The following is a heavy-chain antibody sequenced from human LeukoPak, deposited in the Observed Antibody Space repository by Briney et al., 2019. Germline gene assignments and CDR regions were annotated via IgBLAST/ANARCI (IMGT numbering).Heavy chain of an antibody. CDR2: IRYDGSNK. Sequence: PGGSLRLSCAASGFTFSSYGMHWVRQAPGKGLEWVAFIRYDGSNKYYADSVKGRFTISRDNSKNTLYLQMNSLRAEDTAVYYCAKAGEGSGSYSANWFDPWGQGTLVTVSS. V-gene: IGHV3-30*02. CDR3: AKAGEGSGSYSANWFDP. CDR1: GFTFSSYG. D-gene: IGHD3-10*01. J-gene: IGHJ5*02.